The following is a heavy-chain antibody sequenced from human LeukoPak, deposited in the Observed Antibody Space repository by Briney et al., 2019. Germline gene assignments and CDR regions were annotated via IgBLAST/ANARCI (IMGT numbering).Heavy chain of an antibody. J-gene: IGHJ6*03. D-gene: IGHD2-15*01. CDR1: GFTFSNAW. CDR3: TTDGGSDYYYYMDA. V-gene: IGHV3-15*01. CDR2: IKSKTDGGTT. Sequence: GGSLRLSCAASGFTFSNAWMSWVRQAPGKGLEWVGRIKSKTDGGTTDYAAPVKGRFTISRDDSKNTLYLQMNSLKTEDTAVYYCTTDGGSDYYYYMDAWGKGTTVTVSS.